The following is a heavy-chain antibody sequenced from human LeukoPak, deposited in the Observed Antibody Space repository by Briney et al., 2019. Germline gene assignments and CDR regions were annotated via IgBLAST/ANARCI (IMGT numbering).Heavy chain of an antibody. CDR2: MNPNSGNT. Sequence: ASVTVSCKASGYTFTSYDINWVRQATGQGLEWMGWMNPNSGNTGYAQKFQGRVTMTRNTSISTAYMELSSLRSEDTAVYYCARGRTIVGASTYWGQGTLVTVSS. D-gene: IGHD1-26*01. V-gene: IGHV1-8*01. J-gene: IGHJ4*02. CDR3: ARGRTIVGASTY. CDR1: GYTFTSYD.